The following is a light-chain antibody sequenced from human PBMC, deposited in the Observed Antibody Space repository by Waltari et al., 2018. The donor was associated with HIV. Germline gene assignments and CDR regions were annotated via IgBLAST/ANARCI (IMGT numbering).Light chain of an antibody. CDR3: CSYTGSTTWV. CDR1: SSDVGSYTV. J-gene: IGLJ3*02. V-gene: IGLV2-23*01. CDR2: EDN. Sequence: QSALTQPASVSGSPGQSITISCTGTSSDVGSYTVASWYQQHPGKAPKLMIYEDNKRPSGVSNRFSGSKSGNTASLTISGLQAEDEADYYCCSYTGSTTWVFGGGTKLTVL.